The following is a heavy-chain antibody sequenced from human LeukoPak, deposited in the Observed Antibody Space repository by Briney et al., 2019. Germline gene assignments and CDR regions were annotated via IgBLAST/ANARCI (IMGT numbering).Heavy chain of an antibody. V-gene: IGHV3-11*04. D-gene: IGHD6-13*01. CDR1: GFTFSDYY. CDR2: ISSSGSTI. CDR3: ARHPRWYGRVLTFDY. Sequence: GGSLRLSCAASGFTFSDYYMSWIRQAPGKGLEWVSYISSSGSTIYYADSVKGRFTISRDNAKNSLYLQMNSLRAEDTAVYYCARHPRWYGRVLTFDYWGQGTLVTVSS. J-gene: IGHJ4*02.